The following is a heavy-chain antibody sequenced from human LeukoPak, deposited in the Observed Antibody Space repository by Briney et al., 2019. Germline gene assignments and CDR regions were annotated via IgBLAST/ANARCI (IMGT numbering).Heavy chain of an antibody. J-gene: IGHJ4*02. Sequence: ASVKVSCKASGYTFTSYYMHWVRQAPGQGLEWMGIINPSGGSTSYAQKLQGRVTMTTDTSTSTAYMELRSLRSDDTAVYYCARTPLLSYDSSGYFFPFIYWGQGTLVTVSS. CDR2: INPSGGST. V-gene: IGHV1-46*01. CDR1: GYTFTSYY. CDR3: ARTPLLSYDSSGYFFPFIY. D-gene: IGHD3-22*01.